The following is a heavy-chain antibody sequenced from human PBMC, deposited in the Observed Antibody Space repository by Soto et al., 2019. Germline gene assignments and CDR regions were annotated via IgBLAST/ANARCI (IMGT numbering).Heavy chain of an antibody. CDR3: ARNVEMTTIAYFDY. D-gene: IGHD4-4*01. J-gene: IGHJ4*02. CDR1: GDSINSDKYY. CDR2: LYFRGNT. V-gene: IGHV4-39*01. Sequence: SETLSLTCSVSGDSINSDKYYWGWIRQPPGKGLEWIGSLYFRGNTYYNPSLQTRVTISLDKSKSQFSLKLNSVTAADSAVYYCARNVEMTTIAYFDYWGQGTLVTVSS.